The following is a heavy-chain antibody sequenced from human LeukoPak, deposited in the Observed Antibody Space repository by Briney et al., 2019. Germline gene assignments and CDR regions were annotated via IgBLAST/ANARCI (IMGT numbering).Heavy chain of an antibody. CDR1: GFTFSSYS. D-gene: IGHD3-10*01. J-gene: IGHJ4*02. CDR3: GRHRSGSGTYFIDH. V-gene: IGHV3-7*01. Sequence: GGSLRLSCVVSGFTFSSYSTIWVRQAPGKGLQWVANMKKDGSETNYVDSVKGRFTISRDNAKNSLYLQMNSLRAEDTAVYYCGRHRSGSGTYFIDHWGQGTLVSVSS. CDR2: MKKDGSET.